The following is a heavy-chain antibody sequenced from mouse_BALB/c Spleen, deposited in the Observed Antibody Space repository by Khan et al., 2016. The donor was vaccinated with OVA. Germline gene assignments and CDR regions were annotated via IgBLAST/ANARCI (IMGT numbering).Heavy chain of an antibody. CDR1: RFTISSYG. Sequence: EVQLQESGGGIVQPGGSLKRSCAASRFTISSYGMSSVRQTPDKRLELVATIENNGGRKDYPDRVKRRNTIKGENAKKALYEQMCRKKSEEKAMYYGARREIWGQGTTRKGSS. CDR2: IENNGGRK. CDR3: ARREI. J-gene: IGHJ2*01. V-gene: IGHV5-6-3*01.